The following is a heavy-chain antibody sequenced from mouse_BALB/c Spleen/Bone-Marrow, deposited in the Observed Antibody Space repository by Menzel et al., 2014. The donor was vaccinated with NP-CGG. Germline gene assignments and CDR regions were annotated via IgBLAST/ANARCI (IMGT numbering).Heavy chain of an antibody. D-gene: IGHD2-4*01. CDR3: ATMITDWYFDV. J-gene: IGHJ1*01. CDR1: GFNIKDTY. CDR2: IDPANGNT. Sequence: EVQLQQSGAELVKPGASVKLSCTASGFNIKDTYMHWVKQRPEQGLEWIGRIDPANGNTKYDTKFQGKATITADTSSNTAYLQLSSLTSEDTAVYYCATMITDWYFDVWGAGTTVTVSS. V-gene: IGHV14-3*02.